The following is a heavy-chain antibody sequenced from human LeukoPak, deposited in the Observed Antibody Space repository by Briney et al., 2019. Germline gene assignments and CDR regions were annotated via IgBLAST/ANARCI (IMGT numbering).Heavy chain of an antibody. Sequence: ASVKVSCKASGYTFTSYDINWVRQATGQGLEWMGWMNPNSGNTGYAQKFQGRVTITRNTSISTAYMELSRLRSDDTAVYYCARVSIPGYYYGSGSYRYYFDYWGQGTLVTVSS. CDR2: MNPNSGNT. CDR1: GYTFTSYD. J-gene: IGHJ4*02. CDR3: ARVSIPGYYYGSGSYRYYFDY. D-gene: IGHD3-10*01. V-gene: IGHV1-8*03.